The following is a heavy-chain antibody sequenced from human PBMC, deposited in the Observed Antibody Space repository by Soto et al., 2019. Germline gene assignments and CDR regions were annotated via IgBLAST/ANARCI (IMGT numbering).Heavy chain of an antibody. D-gene: IGHD2-2*01. CDR3: ARHNGPDIVVVPAAMTFDY. CDR2: IYYSGST. Sequence: QLQLQESGPGLVKPSETLSLTCTVSGGSISSSSYYWGWIRQPPGKGLEWIGSIYYSGSTYYNPSLKSRVTLSGDTSKNQFSLKLSSVTAADTAVYYCARHNGPDIVVVPAAMTFDYWGQGTLVTVSS. CDR1: GGSISSSSYY. J-gene: IGHJ4*02. V-gene: IGHV4-39*01.